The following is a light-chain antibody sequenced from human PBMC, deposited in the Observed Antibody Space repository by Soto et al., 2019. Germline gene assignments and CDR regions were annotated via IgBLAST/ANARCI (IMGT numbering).Light chain of an antibody. CDR1: QSICSW. CDR3: QQYNSAWT. J-gene: IGKJ1*01. Sequence: IQLTQSPSSLSASLGDSATLTCRASQSICSWLAWYQQKPGKAPNLRIYEASSLESGVPSRLSGSGSGTEFSLTISSLQPDDFATYYCQQYNSAWTFGQGTKVDI. CDR2: EAS. V-gene: IGKV1-5*03.